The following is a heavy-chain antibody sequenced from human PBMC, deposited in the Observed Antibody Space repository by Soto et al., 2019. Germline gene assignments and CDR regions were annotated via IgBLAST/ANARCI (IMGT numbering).Heavy chain of an antibody. D-gene: IGHD5-12*01. CDR2: ISYDGSNK. J-gene: IGHJ4*02. V-gene: IGHV3-30-3*01. Sequence: GGSLSLSCASSGFTFSSYAMHWVRQAPGKGLEWVAVISYDGSNKYYADSVKGRFTISRDNSKNTVYLQMNSLSAEDTAAYYCAKVLRGHGPTFDYWGQGTLVTVSS. CDR1: GFTFSSYA. CDR3: AKVLRGHGPTFDY.